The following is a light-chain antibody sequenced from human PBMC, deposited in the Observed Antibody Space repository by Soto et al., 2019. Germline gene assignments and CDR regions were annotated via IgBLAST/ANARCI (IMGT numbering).Light chain of an antibody. Sequence: QSALTQPASVSGSPGQSITIPCTGTSSDIGTYDSVSWYQQYPGKAPKLIIHDVANRPSGVSDRLSGSKSGNTASLTISGLQAEDEADYYCSSYTTFSTLVLGGGTKLTVL. CDR2: DVA. V-gene: IGLV2-14*01. CDR1: SSDIGTYDS. J-gene: IGLJ3*02. CDR3: SSYTTFSTLV.